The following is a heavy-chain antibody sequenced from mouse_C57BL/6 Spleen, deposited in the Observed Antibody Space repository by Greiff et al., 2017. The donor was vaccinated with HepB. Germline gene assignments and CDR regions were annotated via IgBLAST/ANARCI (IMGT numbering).Heavy chain of an antibody. D-gene: IGHD2-2*01. CDR3: ARRRGLRQDFDV. CDR2: INPNNGGT. Sequence: EVQLQQSGPELVKPGASVKISCKASGYTFTDYYMNWVKQSHGKSLEWIGDINPNNGGTSYNQKFKGKATLTVDKSSSTAYMELRSLTSEDSAVYYCARRRGLRQDFDVWGTGTTVTVSS. CDR1: GYTFTDYY. J-gene: IGHJ1*03. V-gene: IGHV1-26*01.